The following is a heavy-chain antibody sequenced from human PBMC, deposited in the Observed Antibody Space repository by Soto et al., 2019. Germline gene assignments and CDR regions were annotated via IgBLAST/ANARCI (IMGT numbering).Heavy chain of an antibody. D-gene: IGHD5-12*01. CDR1: GYTFTSYY. CDR2: IHPSGGST. J-gene: IGHJ4*02. CDR3: ARVFEDGYDTVDY. Sequence: QVQLVQSGAEVKKPGASVKVSCKASGYTFTSYYMHWVRQAPGQGLEWMGIIHPSGGSTSYAQKFQGRVTMSRDTSTSTVYMELSSLRSEDTAVYYCARVFEDGYDTVDYWGQGTLVTVSS. V-gene: IGHV1-46*01.